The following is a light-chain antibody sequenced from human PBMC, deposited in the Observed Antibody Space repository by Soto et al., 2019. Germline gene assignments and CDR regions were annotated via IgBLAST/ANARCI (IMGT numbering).Light chain of an antibody. CDR3: QQYDNRLS. V-gene: IGKV1-33*01. CDR1: QSISSY. J-gene: IGKJ4*01. Sequence: DIQMTQSPSSLSASVGDRVTITCRASQSISSYLNWYQQKPGKAPKLLIYAASSLQSGVPSRFSGTGSGTDFTFTISSLQSEDIATYYCQQYDNRLSFGGGTKVDIK. CDR2: AAS.